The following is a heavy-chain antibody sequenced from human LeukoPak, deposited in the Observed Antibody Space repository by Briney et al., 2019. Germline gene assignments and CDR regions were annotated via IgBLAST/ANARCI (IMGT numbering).Heavy chain of an antibody. CDR3: ASAPYMDV. Sequence: SVKVSCKASGGTFSSYTISWLRQAPGQGLEWMGRIIPIPGIPHYAQKFQGRVTITAEKSTSTAYMELSSLRSEDRAVYYCASAPYMDVWGNGTTVTVSS. CDR2: IIPIPGIP. CDR1: GGTFSSYT. J-gene: IGHJ6*03. V-gene: IGHV1-69*02.